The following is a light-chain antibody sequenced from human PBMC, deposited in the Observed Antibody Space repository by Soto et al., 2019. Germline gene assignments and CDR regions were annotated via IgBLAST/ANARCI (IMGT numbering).Light chain of an antibody. CDR1: QSVSSY. V-gene: IGKV3-11*01. Sequence: EIVLTQSPATLSLSPGERATLSCRASQSVSSYLAWYQQKPGQAPRLLIYDASNRATGIPARFSGSGSGTDITLTISSLEPEDFAVYDCQQRSNWPLTFGGGTKVDIK. J-gene: IGKJ4*01. CDR2: DAS. CDR3: QQRSNWPLT.